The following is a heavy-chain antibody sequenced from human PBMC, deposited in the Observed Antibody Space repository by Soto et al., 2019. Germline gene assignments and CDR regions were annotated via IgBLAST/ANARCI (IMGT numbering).Heavy chain of an antibody. Sequence: QVQLQQWGAGLLKPSETLSLTCAVYGGSFSGYYWSWIRQPRGKGLEWIGEINHSGSTNYNPSLKTRVPISVDTSKSPFSLTLSSVTAADTAVYYCASWGLRYFARGHYWFDPWGQGTLVTVCS. CDR1: GGSFSGYY. V-gene: IGHV4-34*01. J-gene: IGHJ5*02. D-gene: IGHD3-9*01. CDR3: ASWGLRYFARGHYWFDP. CDR2: INHSGST.